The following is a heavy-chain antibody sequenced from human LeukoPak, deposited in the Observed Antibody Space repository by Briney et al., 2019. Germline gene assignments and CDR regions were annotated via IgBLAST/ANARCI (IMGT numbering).Heavy chain of an antibody. Sequence: SETLSLTCAVYGGSFSGYYWSWIRQPPGKGLEWIGEINHSGSTNYNPSLKSRVTIPVDTSKNQFSLKLSSVTAADTAVYYCARERAEAYSGYDHNWFDPWGQGTLVTVSS. V-gene: IGHV4-34*01. D-gene: IGHD5-12*01. J-gene: IGHJ5*02. CDR3: ARERAEAYSGYDHNWFDP. CDR1: GGSFSGYY. CDR2: INHSGST.